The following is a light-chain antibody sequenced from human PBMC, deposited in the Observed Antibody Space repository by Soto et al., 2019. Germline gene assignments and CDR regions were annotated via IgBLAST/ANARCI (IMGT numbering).Light chain of an antibody. V-gene: IGKV3-15*01. CDR1: QSVSSY. CDR2: GAS. CDR3: QQYGNWPPIT. Sequence: EIVMTQSPATLSVSPGERATLSCRASQSVSSYLAWYQQKPGQAPRLLIYGASTRATGIPARFSGSGSGTEFTLTISSLQSEDFAVYYCQQYGNWPPITFGQGTRLEIK. J-gene: IGKJ5*01.